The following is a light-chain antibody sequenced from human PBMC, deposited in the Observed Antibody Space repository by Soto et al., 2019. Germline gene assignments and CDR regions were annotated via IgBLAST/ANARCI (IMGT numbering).Light chain of an antibody. V-gene: IGLV3-9*01. CDR3: QVWDSSPVV. CDR2: RDS. J-gene: IGLJ2*01. CDR1: NIGSKN. Sequence: SYELTQPLSVSVALGQTARITCGGNNIGSKNVHWYQQKPGQAPVLVIYRDSNRPSGIPERFSGSNSGNTATLTISRAQAGDEADYYCQVWDSSPVVFGGGPQLTVL.